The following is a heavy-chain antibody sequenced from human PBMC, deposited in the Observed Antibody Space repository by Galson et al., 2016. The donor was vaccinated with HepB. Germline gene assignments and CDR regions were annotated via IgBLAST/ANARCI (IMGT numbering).Heavy chain of an antibody. J-gene: IGHJ5*02. CDR3: ARDVSGMATILEGWLDP. Sequence: SLRLSCAASEFTFSNYGMHWVRQAPGKGLEWVAVIWYEGSNKYHADSVKGRFTISRDNSKNTLYLQMNSLRAEDTAVYYCARDVSGMATILEGWLDPWGQGTLVTVSS. CDR2: IWYEGSNK. V-gene: IGHV3-33*01. D-gene: IGHD5-24*01. CDR1: EFTFSNYG.